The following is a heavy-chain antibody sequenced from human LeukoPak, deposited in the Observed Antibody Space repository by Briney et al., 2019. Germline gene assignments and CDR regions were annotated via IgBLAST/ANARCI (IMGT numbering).Heavy chain of an antibody. J-gene: IGHJ5*02. CDR2: INPYSGRS. V-gene: IGHV1-2*02. CDR1: GYTFTGYY. CDR3: AKRSSIVGAAWFDP. Sequence: GASVKVSCKASGYTFTGYYMHWVRQPPAQGLEWMGWINPYSGRSNYAQKFQGRVTMTRDTSISTVYMELSRLTSDDTAVYYCAKRSSIVGAAWFDPWGQGTLVTVSS. D-gene: IGHD1-26*01.